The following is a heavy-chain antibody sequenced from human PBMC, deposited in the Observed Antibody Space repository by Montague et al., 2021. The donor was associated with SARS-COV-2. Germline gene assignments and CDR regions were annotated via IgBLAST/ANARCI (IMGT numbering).Heavy chain of an antibody. V-gene: IGHV4-59*13. CDR2: MYNSEKI. J-gene: IGHJ6*03. CDR1: GASISSYS. Sequence: SETLSLTCTVSGASISSYSWSWIRQPPGKGLEWIGYMYNSEKINYNPSLQSRVTISVDTSKGQLSLKLNSVTAADTAAYFCARAIVSGLCSSGSCYKGYYYYMDVWGKGTTVTVSS. CDR3: ARAIVSGLCSSGSCYKGYYYYMDV. D-gene: IGHD2-15*01.